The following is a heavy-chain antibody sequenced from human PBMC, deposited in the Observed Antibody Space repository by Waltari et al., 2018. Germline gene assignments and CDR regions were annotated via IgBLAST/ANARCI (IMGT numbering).Heavy chain of an antibody. CDR1: GYTFTGYY. J-gene: IGHJ6*03. V-gene: IGHV1-2*02. D-gene: IGHD3-3*01. Sequence: QVQLVQSGAEVKKPGASVKVSCKASGYTFTGYYIHWVRQAPGQGLEWRGWISPNSGDTNYAQKFQGRVTMTSDTSTTTAYMELSRLTSDDTAVFYCARGDFRLSYYYMDVWGKGTTVTVSS. CDR2: ISPNSGDT. CDR3: ARGDFRLSYYYMDV.